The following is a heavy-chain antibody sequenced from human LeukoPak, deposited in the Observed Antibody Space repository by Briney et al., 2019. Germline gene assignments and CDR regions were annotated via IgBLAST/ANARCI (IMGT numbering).Heavy chain of an antibody. Sequence: GGSLRLSCAASGFTFSSYEMNWVRQAPGKGLEWVSYISSSGSTIYYADSVKGRFTISRDNAKNSLYLQMNSLRAEDTAVYYCARDPFPYYYDSSGYPNAFDYWGQGTLVTVSS. CDR2: ISSSGSTI. CDR1: GFTFSSYE. J-gene: IGHJ4*02. D-gene: IGHD3-22*01. CDR3: ARDPFPYYYDSSGYPNAFDY. V-gene: IGHV3-48*03.